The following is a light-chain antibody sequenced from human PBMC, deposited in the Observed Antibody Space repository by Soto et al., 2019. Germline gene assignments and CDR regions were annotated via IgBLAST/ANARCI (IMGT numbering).Light chain of an antibody. Sequence: QSALTQPPSVSGSPGQSVTISCTGTSSDVGASDFVSWYQQHPGKAPELIIYEISNRPSGVSSRFSGSKSGNTASLTISGLQAEDESDYYCSSYTTSHTLVFGGGTQLTVL. J-gene: IGLJ2*01. CDR3: SSYTTSHTLV. CDR1: SSDVGASDF. V-gene: IGLV2-14*01. CDR2: EIS.